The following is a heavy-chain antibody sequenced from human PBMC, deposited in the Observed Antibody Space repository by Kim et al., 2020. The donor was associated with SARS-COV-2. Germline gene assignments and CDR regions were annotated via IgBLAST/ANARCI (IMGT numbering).Heavy chain of an antibody. CDR2: ISYDGSNK. CDR1: GFTFSSYG. J-gene: IGHJ6*03. Sequence: GGSLRLSCAASGFTFSSYGMHWVRQAPGKGLEWVAVISYDGSNKYYADSVKGRFTISRDNSKNTLYLQMNILRAEDTAVYYCAKNAYYYYMDVWGKGTTV. CDR3: AKNAYYYYMDV. V-gene: IGHV3-30*18.